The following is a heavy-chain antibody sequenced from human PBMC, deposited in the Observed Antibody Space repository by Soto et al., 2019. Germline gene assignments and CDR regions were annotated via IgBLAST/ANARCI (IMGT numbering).Heavy chain of an antibody. CDR1: GFTFNTYG. CDR3: AMIPLDTIMALDC. Sequence: QVQLVESGGGVVQPGRSLRLSCAVSGFTFNTYGFHWVRQAPGKGLEWVSVIWSDGNNKYYADSVKGRFTISRDSSQNTLYLQRNSLRVEDTAVYYCAMIPLDTIMALDCWGQGTLVTVSS. V-gene: IGHV3-33*01. D-gene: IGHD5-18*01. J-gene: IGHJ4*02. CDR2: IWSDGNNK.